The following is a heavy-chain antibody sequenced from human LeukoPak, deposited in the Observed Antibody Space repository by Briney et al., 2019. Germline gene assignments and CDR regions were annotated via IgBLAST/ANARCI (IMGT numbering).Heavy chain of an antibody. J-gene: IGHJ4*02. D-gene: IGHD3-22*01. V-gene: IGHV4-59*08. CDR3: ARQSDDSSGYYYAVDY. Sequence: PSETLSLTCTVSGGSISTYYWSWIRQPPGKGLEWIGYINYSGSTIYNPSLKSRVTISVDTSKNQFSLKLSSVTAADTAVYYCARQSDDSSGYYYAVDYWGQGTLVTVSS. CDR2: INYSGST. CDR1: GGSISTYY.